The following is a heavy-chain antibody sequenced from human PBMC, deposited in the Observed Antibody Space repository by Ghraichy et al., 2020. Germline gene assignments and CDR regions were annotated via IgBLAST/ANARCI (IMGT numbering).Heavy chain of an antibody. D-gene: IGHD1-26*01. CDR2: ISGNSGTT. V-gene: IGHV3-23*01. CDR1: GFPFSSYA. Sequence: GESLNISCAASGFPFSSYAMSWVRQAPGKGLEWVSTISGNSGTTYYADSVKGRFTISRDNSKNTLFLQMNSLRADDTAVYHCAKYRWELQRFDDWGQGTPVTVSS. J-gene: IGHJ5*02. CDR3: AKYRWELQRFDD.